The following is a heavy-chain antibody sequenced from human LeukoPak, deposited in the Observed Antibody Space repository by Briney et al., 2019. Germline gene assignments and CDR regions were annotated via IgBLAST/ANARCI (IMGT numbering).Heavy chain of an antibody. CDR1: GFTFSSYA. CDR2: ISGSGGST. CDR3: AKVGRATITMVRGGSFDP. J-gene: IGHJ5*02. D-gene: IGHD3-10*01. Sequence: GGSLRLSCAASGFTFSSYAMSWVRQAPGKGPEWVSAISGSGGSTYYADSVKGRFTISRDNSKNTLYLQMNSLRAEDTAVYYCAKVGRATITMVRGGSFDPWGQGTLVTVSS. V-gene: IGHV3-23*01.